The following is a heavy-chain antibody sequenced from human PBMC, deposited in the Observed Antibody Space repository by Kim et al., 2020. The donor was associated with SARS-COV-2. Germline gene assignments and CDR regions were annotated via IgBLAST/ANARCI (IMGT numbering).Heavy chain of an antibody. Sequence: GGSLRLSCAASGFTFSSYWMHWVRQAPGKGLVWVSRINSDGSSTSYADSVKGRFTISRDNAKNTLYLQMNSLRAEDTAVYYCARGSLHYYGSGTSGYWGQGALVTDSS. V-gene: IGHV3-74*01. CDR1: GFTFSSYW. D-gene: IGHD3-10*01. CDR3: ARGSLHYYGSGTSGY. J-gene: IGHJ4*02. CDR2: INSDGSST.